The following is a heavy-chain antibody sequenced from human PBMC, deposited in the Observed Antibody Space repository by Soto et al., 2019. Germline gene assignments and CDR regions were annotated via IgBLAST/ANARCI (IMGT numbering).Heavy chain of an antibody. D-gene: IGHD3-10*01. V-gene: IGHV3-9*01. Sequence: PGGSLRLSCAASGFTFDDYAMHWVRQAPGKGLEWVSGISWNSGSIGYADSVKGRFTISRDNAKNSLYLQMNSLRAGDTALYYCAKASQYGSGSYLAYWGQGTLVTAPQ. J-gene: IGHJ4*02. CDR1: GFTFDDYA. CDR3: AKASQYGSGSYLAY. CDR2: ISWNSGSI.